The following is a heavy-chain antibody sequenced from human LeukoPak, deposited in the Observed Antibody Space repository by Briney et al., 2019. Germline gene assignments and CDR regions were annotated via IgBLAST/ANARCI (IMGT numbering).Heavy chain of an antibody. D-gene: IGHD3-3*01. CDR1: GFTFSSYG. V-gene: IGHV3-30*02. CDR2: IRYDGSNK. J-gene: IGHJ4*02. CDR3: AKDSDPIWSGYTPHDY. Sequence: GGSLRLSCAASGFTFSSYGMHWVRQAPGKGLEWVAFIRYDGSNKYYADSVKGRFTISRDNSKNTLYLQMNSLRAEDTAVYYCAKDSDPIWSGYTPHDYWGQGTLVTVSS.